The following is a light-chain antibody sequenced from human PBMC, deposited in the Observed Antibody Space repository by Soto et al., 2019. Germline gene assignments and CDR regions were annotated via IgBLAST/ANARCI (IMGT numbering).Light chain of an antibody. CDR3: QQSHITTLFT. V-gene: IGKV1-39*01. Sequence: DIQMTQSPSSLSASIGDRVTITCRASQNINSHLHWYQQKPGKAPKVLIYAASRLQSGVPFRFSCSGSGTEFTLTISSLEPEDFATYYCQQSHITTLFTFGKGTKLEIK. J-gene: IGKJ2*01. CDR2: AAS. CDR1: QNINSH.